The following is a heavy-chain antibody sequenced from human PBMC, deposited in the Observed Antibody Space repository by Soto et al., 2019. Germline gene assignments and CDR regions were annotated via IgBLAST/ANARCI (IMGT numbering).Heavy chain of an antibody. V-gene: IGHV4-34*01. Sequence: SETLSLTCAVYGGSFSGYYWSWIRQPPGKGLEWIGEINHSGSTNYNPSLKSRVTISVDTSKFQFSLKLSSVTAADTAVYYCARGRIHAMVRGVIFDYWGQGTLVTVSS. CDR1: GGSFSGYY. D-gene: IGHD3-10*01. J-gene: IGHJ4*02. CDR2: INHSGST. CDR3: ARGRIHAMVRGVIFDY.